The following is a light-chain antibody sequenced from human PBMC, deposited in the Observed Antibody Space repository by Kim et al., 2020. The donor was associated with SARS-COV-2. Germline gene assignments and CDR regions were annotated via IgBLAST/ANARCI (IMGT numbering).Light chain of an antibody. Sequence: GQGVTAARSRRKSSIEVNPVHWYQQDQGTAYKLRLNSTSRRPSGVPDRFSGSKSGTSASLAISGLQSEDEADYYCATWGDSQNGWVFGGGTQLTVL. CDR3: ATWGDSQNGWV. CDR1: KSSIEVNP. J-gene: IGLJ3*02. V-gene: IGLV1-44*01. CDR2: STS.